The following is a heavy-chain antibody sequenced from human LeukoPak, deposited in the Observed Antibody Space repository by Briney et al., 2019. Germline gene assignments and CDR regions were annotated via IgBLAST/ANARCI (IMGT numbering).Heavy chain of an antibody. CDR2: ISAYNGNT. CDR1: GYTFTSYG. J-gene: IGHJ5*02. D-gene: IGHD6-13*01. V-gene: IGHV1-18*01. Sequence: ASVKVSCKASGYTFTSYGISWVRQAPGQGLEWMGWISAYNGNTNYAQKLQGRVTMTTDTSTSTAYMELRSLRSDDTAVYYCARDMKGSAAGNSWFDPWGQGTLVTVSS. CDR3: ARDMKGSAAGNSWFDP.